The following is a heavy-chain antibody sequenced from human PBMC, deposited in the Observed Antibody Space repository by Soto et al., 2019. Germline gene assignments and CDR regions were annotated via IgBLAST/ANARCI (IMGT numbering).Heavy chain of an antibody. V-gene: IGHV1-2*02. CDR3: ARTDYLFSTLTYYFDY. CDR2: INPDNGVP. Sequence: ASVKVSCKASGYTFTGYYVNWALQAPGQGLEWMGWINPDNGVPNYAQKFQGRVTLSRDTSINTAYMELSRLTSDDTAMYYCARTDYLFSTLTYYFDYWGQGTLVTVSS. D-gene: IGHD3-16*01. CDR1: GYTFTGYY. J-gene: IGHJ4*02.